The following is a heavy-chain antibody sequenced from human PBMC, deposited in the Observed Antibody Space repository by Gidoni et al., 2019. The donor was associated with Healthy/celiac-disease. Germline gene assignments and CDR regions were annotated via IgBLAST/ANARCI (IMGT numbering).Heavy chain of an antibody. CDR2: ISYDGSNK. Sequence: QVQLVESGGGVVQPGRSLRLSCEASGFTFSSYGMHWVRQAPGKGLEWVAVISYDGSNKYYADSVKGRFTISRDNSKNTLYLQMNSLRAEDTAVYYCANLAVAGTHDAFDIWGQGTMVTVSS. CDR1: GFTFSSYG. J-gene: IGHJ3*02. D-gene: IGHD6-19*01. V-gene: IGHV3-30*18. CDR3: ANLAVAGTHDAFDI.